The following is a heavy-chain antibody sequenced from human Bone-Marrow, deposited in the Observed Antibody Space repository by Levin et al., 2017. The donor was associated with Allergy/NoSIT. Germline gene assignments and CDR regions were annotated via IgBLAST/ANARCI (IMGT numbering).Heavy chain of an antibody. J-gene: IGHJ4*02. V-gene: IGHV3-30*18. Sequence: GGSLRLSCAATGFTFNQFGMHWVRQAPGKGLEWVAVVSYDGGIKYYADFVKGRFTISRDNSKNTLSLQMNSLRPEDTAVYYCAKEIEYWGQGVLVTVSA. CDR2: VSYDGGIK. CDR1: GFTFNQFG. CDR3: AKEIEY.